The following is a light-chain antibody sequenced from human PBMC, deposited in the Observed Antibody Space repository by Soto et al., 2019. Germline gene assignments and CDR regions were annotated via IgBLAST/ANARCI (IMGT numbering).Light chain of an antibody. Sequence: DLQMTPSPSSLSASVGDRVTITCRASQTISSSLNWYQQKPGKAPDLLIYAASNLQSGVPSRFRGSGSGSDFPLTISSLQPEDFATYYCQQSYSSPQMYTFGQGTRLEIK. J-gene: IGKJ2*01. CDR3: QQSYSSPQMYT. V-gene: IGKV1-39*01. CDR1: QTISSS. CDR2: AAS.